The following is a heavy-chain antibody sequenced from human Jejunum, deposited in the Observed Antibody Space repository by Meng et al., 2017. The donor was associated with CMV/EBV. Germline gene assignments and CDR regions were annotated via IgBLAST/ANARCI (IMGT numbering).Heavy chain of an antibody. CDR1: FRPYA. J-gene: IGHJ3*01. CDR2: LYSGGGSL. CDR3: ANSVRSMDQLLIPPAFDA. D-gene: IGHD5/OR15-5a*01. V-gene: IGHV3-23*03. Sequence: FRPYAMCWVRPAPGKGLEWVAVLYSGGGSLYYEDSVKGRFTISTGDSRNTLYLQMNSLRPEDTAIYYCANSVRSMDQLLIPPAFDAWGQGTMVTVSS.